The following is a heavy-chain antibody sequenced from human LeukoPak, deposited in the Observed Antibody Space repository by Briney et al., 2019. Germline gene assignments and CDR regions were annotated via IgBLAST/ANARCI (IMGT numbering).Heavy chain of an antibody. CDR2: FDPEDGET. CDR1: GYTLTELS. J-gene: IGHJ4*02. V-gene: IGHV1-24*01. CDR3: ATLANYDYVWGSYRYKDLFDY. D-gene: IGHD3-16*02. Sequence: ASVKVSCKVSGYTLTELSMHWVRQAPGKGLEWMGGFDPEDGETIYAQKFQGRVTMTEDTSTDTAYMELSSLRSEDTAVYYCATLANYDYVWGSYRYKDLFDYWGQGTLVTVSP.